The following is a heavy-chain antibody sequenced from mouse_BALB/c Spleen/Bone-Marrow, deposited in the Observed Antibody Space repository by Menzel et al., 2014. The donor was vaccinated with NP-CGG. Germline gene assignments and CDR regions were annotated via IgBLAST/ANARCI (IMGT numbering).Heavy chain of an antibody. CDR1: GYSITSDYA. V-gene: IGHV3-2*02. CDR3: ARSADWYFDV. J-gene: IGHJ1*01. Sequence: VQLKESGPGLVKPSQSLSLTCTVTGYSITSDYAWHWIRQFPGNKLEWMGYISYSGSTSYYPSLKSRISITRDTSKNQFSLQLNSVTTEDTATYYCARSADWYFDVWGAGTTVTVSS. CDR2: ISYSGST.